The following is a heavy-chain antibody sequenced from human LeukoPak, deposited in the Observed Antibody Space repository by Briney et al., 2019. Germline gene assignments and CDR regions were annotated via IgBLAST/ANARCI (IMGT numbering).Heavy chain of an antibody. V-gene: IGHV3-7*01. CDR3: TRGPNNDY. Sequence: GGSLRLSCAASGFTFSSYWMSWVRQAPGKGLEWVAYMNQDGAKKSYVDSVKGRFTISRDNAKSSLSLQMNSLRAEDTAVYYCTRGPNNDYWGQGTLVTVSS. CDR1: GFTFSSYW. J-gene: IGHJ4*02. CDR2: MNQDGAKK.